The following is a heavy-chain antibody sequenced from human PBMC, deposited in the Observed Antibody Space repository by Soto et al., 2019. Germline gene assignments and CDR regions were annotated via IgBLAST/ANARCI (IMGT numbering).Heavy chain of an antibody. D-gene: IGHD2-21*01. J-gene: IGHJ5*02. V-gene: IGHV4-28*01. CDR3: ATKGEEGWFDT. Sequence: PSETLSLTCAVSGYPISSSTSWGWIRQPPGKGLEWIGHIYYSGRTYYNPSLKSRVTMSVDTSKNQFSLKLSSVTAVDTAVYYSATKGEEGWFDTWGQGTLVTVSS. CDR2: IYYSGRT. CDR1: GYPISSSTS.